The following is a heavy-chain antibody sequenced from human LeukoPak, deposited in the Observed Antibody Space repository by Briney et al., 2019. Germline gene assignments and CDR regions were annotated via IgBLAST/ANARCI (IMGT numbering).Heavy chain of an antibody. CDR2: IRYDGSNK. Sequence: PGGSLRLSCAASGFTFSSYGMHWVRQAPGKGLEWVAFIRYDGSNKYYADSVKGRFTISRDNSKNTLYLQMNSLRAEDTAVYYCAKGRYCSSPSGSLGGAFDIWGQGKMVTVSS. D-gene: IGHD2-2*01. J-gene: IGHJ3*02. CDR1: GFTFSSYG. CDR3: AKGRYCSSPSGSLGGAFDI. V-gene: IGHV3-30*02.